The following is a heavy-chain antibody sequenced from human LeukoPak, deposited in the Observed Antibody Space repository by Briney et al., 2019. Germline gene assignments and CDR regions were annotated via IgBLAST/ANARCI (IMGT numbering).Heavy chain of an antibody. CDR1: GGSISSYY. D-gene: IGHD4-17*01. V-gene: IGHV4-59*08. CDR2: IYYIGST. CDR3: ARKLYYGDYEYWFDP. J-gene: IGHJ5*02. Sequence: SETLSLTCTVSGGSISSYYWSWIRQPPGKGLEWIGYIYYIGSTNYNPSLKSRVTISVDTSKNQFSLKLSSVTAADTAVYYCARKLYYGDYEYWFDPWGQGTLVTVSS.